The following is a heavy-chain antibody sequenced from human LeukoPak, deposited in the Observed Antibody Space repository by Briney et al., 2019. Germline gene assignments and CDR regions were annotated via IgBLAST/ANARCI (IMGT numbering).Heavy chain of an antibody. CDR2: IYPGDSDT. D-gene: IGHD4-23*01. CDR3: ARHAPGGGSLPPGGGNTDYYYYGMDV. J-gene: IGHJ6*02. CDR1: GDSFANNW. V-gene: IGHV5-51*01. Sequence: GESLKILCKGSGDSFANNWITWVRQMPGKGLEWMVIIYPGDSDTRYSPSFQGQVTISADKSFSTAYLQWSSLKASDTAMYYCARHAPGGGSLPPGGGNTDYYYYGMDVWGQGTTVTVSS.